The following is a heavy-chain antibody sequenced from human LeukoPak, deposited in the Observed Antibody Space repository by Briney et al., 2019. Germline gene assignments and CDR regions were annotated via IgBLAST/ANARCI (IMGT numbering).Heavy chain of an antibody. CDR1: GFILRNYA. CDR2: ITGSGDTT. Sequence: GGSLRLSCAASGFILRNYAMSWVRQAPGKGLEWVSAITGSGDTTYYADSVKGRFTISRDNSKNTLYVEMNTLRAEDTAVYYCAKWGDYDILTGYYVSDFWGQGTLVTVSS. CDR3: AKWGDYDILTGYYVSDF. D-gene: IGHD3-9*01. V-gene: IGHV3-23*01. J-gene: IGHJ4*02.